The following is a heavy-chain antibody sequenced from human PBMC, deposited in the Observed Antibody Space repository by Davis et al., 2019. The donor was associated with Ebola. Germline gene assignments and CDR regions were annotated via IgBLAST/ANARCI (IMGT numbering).Heavy chain of an antibody. J-gene: IGHJ5*02. CDR1: GYTFTNYG. D-gene: IGHD6-13*01. CDR3: AREGAPVGTGGWFDP. V-gene: IGHV1-2*02. CDR2: TSPNSGDT. Sequence: ASVKVSCKASGYTFTNYGVTWVRQAPGQGLEWMGWTSPNSGDTYHAQKFQDRVTMTRDTSISTVYMELKSLGSDDTGVYYCAREGAPVGTGGWFDPGGQGTLVTVSS.